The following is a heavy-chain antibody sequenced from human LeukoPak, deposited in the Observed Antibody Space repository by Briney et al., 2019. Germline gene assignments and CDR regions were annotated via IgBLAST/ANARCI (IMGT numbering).Heavy chain of an antibody. J-gene: IGHJ4*02. CDR3: ARDAPYDYVWGSYHMGFDY. CDR1: GFTVSSNY. D-gene: IGHD3-16*02. Sequence: AGGSLRLSCAASGFTVSSNYMSWVRQAPGKGLEWVSVIYSGGSTYYADSVKGRFTISRDNSKNTLYLQMNSLRAEDTAVYYCARDAPYDYVWGSYHMGFDYWGQGTLVTVSS. CDR2: IYSGGST. V-gene: IGHV3-66*01.